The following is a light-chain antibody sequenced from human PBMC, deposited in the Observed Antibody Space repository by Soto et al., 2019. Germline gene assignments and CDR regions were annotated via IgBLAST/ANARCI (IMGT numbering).Light chain of an antibody. CDR1: SSDVGGYNY. CDR3: SSYTSSSTRV. Sequence: QSALTQPASVSGSPGQSITISCTGTSSDVGGYNYVSWYQHHPGKAPKLMIYDVSNRPSGVSNRFSGSKSGNTASLTISGLQAEDEADYYRSSYTSSSTRVFGGGTKLTVL. CDR2: DVS. J-gene: IGLJ2*01. V-gene: IGLV2-14*03.